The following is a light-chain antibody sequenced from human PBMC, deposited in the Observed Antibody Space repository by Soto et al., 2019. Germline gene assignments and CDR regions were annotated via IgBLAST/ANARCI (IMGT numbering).Light chain of an antibody. Sequence: QSVLTQPPSVSAAPGQKVTISCSGSSSNIGNNYVSWYQQLPGTAPKLLIYETNKRPSGIPDRFSGSKSGTSATLGITGLQTGDEADYYCGTWDSSLSAEVFGTGTKLTVL. CDR2: ETN. CDR1: SSNIGNNY. J-gene: IGLJ1*01. V-gene: IGLV1-51*02. CDR3: GTWDSSLSAEV.